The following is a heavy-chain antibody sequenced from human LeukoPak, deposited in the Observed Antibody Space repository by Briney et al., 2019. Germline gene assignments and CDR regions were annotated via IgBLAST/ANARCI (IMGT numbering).Heavy chain of an antibody. D-gene: IGHD3-10*01. CDR1: GGSISSYY. J-gene: IGHJ6*02. CDR2: IYYSGST. V-gene: IGHV4-59*08. CDR3: ARLPITMVRGVMGPYYYYGMDV. Sequence: PSETLSLTCTVSGGSISSYYWSWIRQPPGKGLEWIGYIYYSGSTNYNPSLKSRVTISVDTSKNQFSLKLSSVTAADTAVYYCARLPITMVRGVMGPYYYYGMDVWGQGTTVTVSS.